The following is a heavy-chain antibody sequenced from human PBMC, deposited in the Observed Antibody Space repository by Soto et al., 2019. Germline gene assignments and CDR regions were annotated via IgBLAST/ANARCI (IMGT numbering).Heavy chain of an antibody. CDR3: TTDLGQLWFQSHPYYFDY. D-gene: IGHD5-18*01. CDR2: INSDGSST. V-gene: IGHV3-74*01. Sequence: PGGSRRLSCAASGFTFSSYWMHWVRQAPWKGLVWVSRINSDGSSTSYADSVKGRFTISRDNAKNTLYLQMNSLKTEDTAVYYCTTDLGQLWFQSHPYYFDYWGQGTLVTVSS. J-gene: IGHJ4*02. CDR1: GFTFSSYW.